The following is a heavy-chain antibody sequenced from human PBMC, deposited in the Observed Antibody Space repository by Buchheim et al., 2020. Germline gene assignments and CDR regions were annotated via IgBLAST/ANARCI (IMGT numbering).Heavy chain of an antibody. Sequence: EVQLLESGGGLVQPGGSLRLSCAASGFTFSSYAMSWVRQAPGKGLEWVSGISGGGTTKYYADSVKGRFSISRDNSENTLYLQMNSMRAEDTALYDRAKRNGAATVVTAIGTWGQGT. J-gene: IGHJ5*02. CDR3: AKRNGAATVVTAIGT. CDR2: ISGGGTTK. V-gene: IGHV3-23*01. D-gene: IGHD4-23*01. CDR1: GFTFSSYA.